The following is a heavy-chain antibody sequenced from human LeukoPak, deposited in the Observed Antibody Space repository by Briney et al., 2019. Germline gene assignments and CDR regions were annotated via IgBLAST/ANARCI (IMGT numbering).Heavy chain of an antibody. D-gene: IGHD2-15*01. Sequence: ASVKVSCKASGFTFTGYYMNWVRQAPGKGLEWMGGFDPEDGETIYAQKFQGRVTMTEDTSTDTAYMELSSLRSEDTAVYYCATDQPTFRYCSGGSCYSDAFDIWGQGTMVTVSS. CDR3: ATDQPTFRYCSGGSCYSDAFDI. V-gene: IGHV1-24*01. J-gene: IGHJ3*02. CDR2: FDPEDGET. CDR1: GFTFTGYY.